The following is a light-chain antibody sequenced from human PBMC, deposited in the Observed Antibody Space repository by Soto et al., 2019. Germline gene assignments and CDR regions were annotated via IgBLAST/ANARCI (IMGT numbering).Light chain of an antibody. CDR3: CSYAGSSTFAFYV. J-gene: IGLJ1*01. V-gene: IGLV2-23*02. Sequence: QSVLTQPASVSGSPGQSITISCTGTSGDVGSYNLVSWYQQHPGKAPKLMIYEVSKRPSGVSNRFSGSKSGNTASLTISGLQAEDEADYYCCSYAGSSTFAFYVFGTGTKVTVL. CDR1: SGDVGSYNL. CDR2: EVS.